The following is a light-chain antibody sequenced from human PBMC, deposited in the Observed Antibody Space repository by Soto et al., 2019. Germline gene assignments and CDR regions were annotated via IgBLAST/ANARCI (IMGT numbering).Light chain of an antibody. J-gene: IGLJ2*01. CDR3: QTWGTVV. V-gene: IGLV4-69*01. CDR2: LNSDGSH. Sequence: QAVVTQSPSASASLGASVKLTCTLSSGHSSYAIAWHQQQPEKGPRYLMKLNSDGSHSKGDGIPDRLSGSSSGAERYLTISSLQSEDEADYYCQTWGTVVFGGGTKLTVL. CDR1: SGHSSYA.